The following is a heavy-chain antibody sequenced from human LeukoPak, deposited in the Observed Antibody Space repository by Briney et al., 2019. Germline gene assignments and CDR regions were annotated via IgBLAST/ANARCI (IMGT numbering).Heavy chain of an antibody. CDR2: ISGSGGST. Sequence: GGSLRLSCAASGFTFSSYAMSWVRQAPGKGLEWVSAISGSGGSTYYADSVKGRFTISRDNSKNTLYLQMDSLRAEDTAVYYCAKRGKIVVVPAATTHPYYFDYWGQGTLVTVSS. D-gene: IGHD2-2*01. CDR3: AKRGKIVVVPAATTHPYYFDY. CDR1: GFTFSSYA. J-gene: IGHJ4*02. V-gene: IGHV3-23*01.